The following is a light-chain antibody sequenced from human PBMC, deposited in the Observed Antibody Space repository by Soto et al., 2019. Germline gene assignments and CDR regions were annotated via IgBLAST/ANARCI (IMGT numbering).Light chain of an antibody. J-gene: IGLJ1*01. CDR2: DVS. V-gene: IGLV2-14*01. CDR1: SSDVGGYNY. Sequence: QSVLTQLASVSGSPGQSITISCTGTSSDVGGYNYVSWYQQHPGKAPKLMIYDVSNRPSGVSNRFSGSKSGNTASLTISGLQAEDEADYYCSSYTSSSTLVVFGTGTKVTV. CDR3: SSYTSSSTLVV.